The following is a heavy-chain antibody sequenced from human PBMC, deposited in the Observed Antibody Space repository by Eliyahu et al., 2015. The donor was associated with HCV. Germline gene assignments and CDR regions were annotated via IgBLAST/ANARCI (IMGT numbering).Heavy chain of an antibody. CDR1: GFSLSTSGMC. Sequence: QVTLRESGPALVKPTQTLTLTCPFSGFSLSTSGMCVSWXRQPPGKALEWLAXIDWDDDKYYSTSLKTRLTISKDTSKNQVVLTMTNMDPVDTATYYCARGGCVTAAGVGFDYWGQGTVVTVSS. CDR2: IDWDDDK. CDR3: ARGGCVTAAGVGFDY. J-gene: IGHJ4*02. D-gene: IGHD6-13*01. V-gene: IGHV2-70*01.